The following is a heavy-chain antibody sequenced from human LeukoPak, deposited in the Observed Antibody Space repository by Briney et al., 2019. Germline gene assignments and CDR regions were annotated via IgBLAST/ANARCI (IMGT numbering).Heavy chain of an antibody. CDR1: GYTFTSYD. D-gene: IGHD3-3*01. CDR3: ARRLQDDFWSGYYYYYYYGMDV. J-gene: IGHJ6*02. Sequence: ASATVFCTASGYTFTSYDINWVRQATGQGLEWMGWMNPNSGNTGYAQKFQGRVTMTRNTSISTAYMELSSLRSEDTAVYYCARRLQDDFWSGYYYYYYYGMDVWGQGTTVTVSS. CDR2: MNPNSGNT. V-gene: IGHV1-8*01.